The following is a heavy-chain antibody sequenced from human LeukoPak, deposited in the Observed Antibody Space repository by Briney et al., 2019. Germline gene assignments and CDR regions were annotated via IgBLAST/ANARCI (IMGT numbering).Heavy chain of an antibody. CDR2: ISYDGSNK. J-gene: IGHJ5*02. Sequence: PGGSLRLSCAASGFIFSDHYMEWVREAPGKGLEWVAVISYDGSNKYYADSVKGRFTISRDNSKNTLYLQMNSLRAEDTAVYYCARDWGYYGSGSLDPWGQGTLVTVSS. V-gene: IGHV3-30-3*01. CDR1: GFIFSDHY. D-gene: IGHD3-10*01. CDR3: ARDWGYYGSGSLDP.